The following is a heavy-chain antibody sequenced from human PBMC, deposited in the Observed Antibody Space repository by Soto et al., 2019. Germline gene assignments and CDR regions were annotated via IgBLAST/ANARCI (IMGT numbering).Heavy chain of an antibody. Sequence: GVSLRLSCAASGFTVSSNYMSWVRQAPGKGLEWVSVIYSGGSTYYADSVKGRFTISRHNSKNTLYLQMNSLRAEDTAVYYCARDSDYYMDVWGKGTTVTVSS. CDR3: ARDSDYYMDV. CDR2: IYSGGST. CDR1: GFTVSSNY. J-gene: IGHJ6*03. V-gene: IGHV3-53*04.